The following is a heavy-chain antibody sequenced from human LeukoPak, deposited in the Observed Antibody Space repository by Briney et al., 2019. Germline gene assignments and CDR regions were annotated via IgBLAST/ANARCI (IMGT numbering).Heavy chain of an antibody. CDR2: ISGSGGST. CDR3: AKDTEYCSGGSCYSQEVYAFDI. CDR1: GFTFSSYA. J-gene: IGHJ3*02. Sequence: GGSLRLSCAASGFTFSSYAMSWVRQAPGKGLEWVSAISGSGGSTYYADSVKGRFTISRDNSKNTLYLQMNSLRAEDTAVYYCAKDTEYCSGGSCYSQEVYAFDIWGQGTMVTVSS. V-gene: IGHV3-23*01. D-gene: IGHD2-15*01.